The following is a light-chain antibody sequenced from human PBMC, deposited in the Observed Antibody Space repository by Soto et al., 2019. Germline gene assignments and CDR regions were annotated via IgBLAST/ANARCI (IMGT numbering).Light chain of an antibody. J-gene: IGKJ4*01. CDR1: QSLNSY. CDR2: DAS. V-gene: IGKV3-11*01. Sequence: EIVLTQSPATLSLSPGEXXXLSXXASQSLNSYLAWFQQKPGQAPRLLIYDASNRATGIPARFSGSGSGTDFTLTISSLEPXXXXXXXXXXXXXWXLTFGGGTKVEIK. CDR3: XXXXXWXLT.